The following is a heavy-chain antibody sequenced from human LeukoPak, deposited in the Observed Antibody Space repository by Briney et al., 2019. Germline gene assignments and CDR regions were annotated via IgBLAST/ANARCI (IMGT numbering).Heavy chain of an antibody. CDR2: IWYDGSNK. CDR1: GIDFSSYE. Sequence: GGSLRLSCAASGIDFSSYEMNWVRQAPGKGLEWVAVIWYDGSNKYYADSVKGRVTISRDNSNNTLYLQMNSLRAEDTAVYYCARGIPQTGVMLDYWGQGTLVTVPS. D-gene: IGHD2-21*01. J-gene: IGHJ4*02. V-gene: IGHV3-33*08. CDR3: ARGIPQTGVMLDY.